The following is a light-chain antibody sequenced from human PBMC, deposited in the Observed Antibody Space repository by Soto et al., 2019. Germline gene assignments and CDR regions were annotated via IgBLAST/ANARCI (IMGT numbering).Light chain of an antibody. Sequence: EIVMTQSPGTLSMSPGERATLSCRASQSISRNLAWYQQKPGRAPRLLIYGVSTRATGIPARFSGSGSETEFTLTISSLQSEDFAVYYCQQYNNWPPYTFGQGTKLEIK. CDR1: QSISRN. J-gene: IGKJ2*01. CDR3: QQYNNWPPYT. V-gene: IGKV3-15*01. CDR2: GVS.